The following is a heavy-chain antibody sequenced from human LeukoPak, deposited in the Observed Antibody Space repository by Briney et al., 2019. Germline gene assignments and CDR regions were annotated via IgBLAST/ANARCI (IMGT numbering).Heavy chain of an antibody. CDR2: ISGSGHYT. J-gene: IGHJ6*03. D-gene: IGHD3-16*01. V-gene: IGHV3-23*01. CDR1: GSGFTFGNFG. CDR3: AKDGSWGDYYFYFYMDV. Sequence: GGSLRLSCEASGSGFTFGNFGMSWVRQAPGKGLEWLSGISGSGHYTYYADSVKGRFTISRDNSKNTLYIEMNSPRAEDTAVYYCAKDGSWGDYYFYFYMDVWGKGTTVTVSS.